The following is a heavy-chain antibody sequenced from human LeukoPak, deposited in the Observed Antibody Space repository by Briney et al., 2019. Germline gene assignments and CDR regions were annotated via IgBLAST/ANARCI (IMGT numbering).Heavy chain of an antibody. D-gene: IGHD2-2*01. V-gene: IGHV3-23*01. CDR1: GFTLNSSW. J-gene: IGHJ4*02. Sequence: PGGSLRLSCVASGFTLNSSWMTWIRQAPGKGLEWVSAISGGGGSTYYADSVKGRFTISRDNSNNTLYLQMNSLKVEDTAVYYCAISGGYCSSTSCYPFDYWGQGTLVIVSS. CDR2: ISGGGGST. CDR3: AISGGYCSSTSCYPFDY.